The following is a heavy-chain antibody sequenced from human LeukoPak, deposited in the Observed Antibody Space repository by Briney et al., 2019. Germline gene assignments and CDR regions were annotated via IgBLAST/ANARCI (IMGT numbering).Heavy chain of an antibody. CDR3: ARGRRPRMVRGVIIDY. CDR1: GGSISGYY. CDR2: INHSGST. J-gene: IGHJ4*02. D-gene: IGHD3-10*01. V-gene: IGHV4-34*01. Sequence: SETLSLTCAVYGGSISGYYWSWIRQPPGKGLEWIGEINHSGSTNYNPSLKSRVTISVDTSKNQFSLKLSSVTAADTAVYYCARGRRPRMVRGVIIDYWGQGTLVTVSS.